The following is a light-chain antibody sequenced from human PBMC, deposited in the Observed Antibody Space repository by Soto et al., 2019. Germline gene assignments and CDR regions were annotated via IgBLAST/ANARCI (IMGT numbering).Light chain of an antibody. CDR3: QQYGSSLFT. Sequence: EIVLTQSPGTLSLSPGERATLSCRASQSVSSSFLAWYQQKPGQAPRLLIYSTSSRATGIPDRFSGSGSGTDFTLTISRLEPEDFAVYYCQQYGSSLFTFGPGTKVDFK. CDR1: QSVSSSF. V-gene: IGKV3-20*01. J-gene: IGKJ3*01. CDR2: STS.